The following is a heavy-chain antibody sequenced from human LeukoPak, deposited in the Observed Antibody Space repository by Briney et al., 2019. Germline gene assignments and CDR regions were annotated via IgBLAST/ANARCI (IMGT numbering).Heavy chain of an antibody. V-gene: IGHV1-69*01. CDR1: GGTFSSYA. Sequence: SVKVSCKASGGTFSSYAISWVRQAPGQGLEWMGGIIPIFGTANYAQKFQGRVTITADESTSTAYMELSSLRSEDTAVYYCARRHYDSWSGAHFRFDPWGQGTLVTVSS. D-gene: IGHD3-3*01. CDR2: IIPIFGTA. CDR3: ARRHYDSWSGAHFRFDP. J-gene: IGHJ5*02.